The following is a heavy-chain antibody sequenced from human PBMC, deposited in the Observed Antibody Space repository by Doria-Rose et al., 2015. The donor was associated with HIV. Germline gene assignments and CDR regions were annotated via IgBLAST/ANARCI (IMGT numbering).Heavy chain of an antibody. D-gene: IGHD6-13*01. CDR1: GVSLSSPGMG. J-gene: IGHJ4*02. V-gene: IGHV2-26*01. CDR3: ARIKSSRWYHKYYFDF. Sequence: QVQLVQSGPVLVKPTETLTLTCTVSGVSLSSPGMGVSWIRQPPGKALEWLANIFSDDERSYNTSLKSRLTISRGTPKSQVVLTMTDMDPVDTATYYCARIKSSRWYHKYYFDFWGQGTLVIVSA. CDR2: IFSDDER.